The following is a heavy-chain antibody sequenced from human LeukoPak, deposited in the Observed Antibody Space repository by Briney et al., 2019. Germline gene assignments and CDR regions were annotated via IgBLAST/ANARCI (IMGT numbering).Heavy chain of an antibody. J-gene: IGHJ3*02. CDR2: IYHSGST. CDR3: ARGGHTARDAFDI. CDR1: GGSTSSGGYS. D-gene: IGHD5-18*01. V-gene: IGHV4-30-2*01. Sequence: SETLSLTCAVSGGSTSSGGYSWSWIRQPPGKGLEWIGYIYHSGSTYYNPSLKSRVTISVDRSKNQFSLKLSSVTAADTAVYYCARGGHTARDAFDIWGQGTMVTVSS.